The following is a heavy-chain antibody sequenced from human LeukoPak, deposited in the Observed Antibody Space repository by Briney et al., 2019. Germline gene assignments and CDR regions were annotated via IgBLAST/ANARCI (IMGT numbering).Heavy chain of an antibody. J-gene: IGHJ3*02. Sequence: GGSLRLSCAASGFSVSNYYMSWVRQPPGKGLEWVSVMYTGGGRYYGDSVKGRFTISRDNSKNTVFLQMNSLRVEDTALYYCARPAFTYYYDSSGYYRPPDAFDIWGQGTMVTVSS. CDR3: ARPAFTYYYDSSGYYRPPDAFDI. V-gene: IGHV3-66*01. D-gene: IGHD3-22*01. CDR1: GFSVSNYY. CDR2: MYTGGGR.